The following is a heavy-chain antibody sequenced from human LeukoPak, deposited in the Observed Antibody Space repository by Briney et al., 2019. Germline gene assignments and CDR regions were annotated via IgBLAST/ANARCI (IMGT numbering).Heavy chain of an antibody. CDR2: ISSSSATI. CDR1: GFTFSNYD. J-gene: IGHJ4*02. Sequence: GGSLRLSCAASGFTFSNYDINWVRQAPGKGLEWVSFISSSSATIYYADSVKGRFSISRDNVKNSLYLQLNSVRAEDTALYYCARDWALDSWGQGTLVTVSS. CDR3: ARDWALDS. V-gene: IGHV3-48*01. D-gene: IGHD1-1*01.